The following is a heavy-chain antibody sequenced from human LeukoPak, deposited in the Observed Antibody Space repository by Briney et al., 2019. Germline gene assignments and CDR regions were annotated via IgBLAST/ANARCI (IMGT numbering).Heavy chain of an antibody. D-gene: IGHD2-21*01. CDR1: GFTFSTYS. CDR3: ARDRANIVVVSASEY. CDR2: ITSSGTYI. Sequence: GGSLRLSCAASGFTFSTYSMNWVRQAPGKGLEWVSSITSSGTYIYYADSVKGRFTISRDNAKNSLYLQMNSLRAEDTAVYYCARDRANIVVVSASEYWGQGTLVTVSS. J-gene: IGHJ4*02. V-gene: IGHV3-21*01.